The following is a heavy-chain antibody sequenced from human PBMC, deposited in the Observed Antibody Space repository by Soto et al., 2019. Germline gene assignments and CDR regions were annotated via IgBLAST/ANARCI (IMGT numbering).Heavy chain of an antibody. J-gene: IGHJ4*02. CDR3: VGSTFYHYGFDY. Sequence: SETLSLTCTVSGCSITTAGYSWSWIRQPPGKALEWIGYVYHTGNAYPKPSLNSRVTISLDRSKNQFSLKMTSVAAADTALYYGVGSTFYHYGFDYWGQGNPVTVFS. CDR1: GCSITTAGYS. D-gene: IGHD2-2*01. CDR2: VYHTGNA. V-gene: IGHV4-30-2*01.